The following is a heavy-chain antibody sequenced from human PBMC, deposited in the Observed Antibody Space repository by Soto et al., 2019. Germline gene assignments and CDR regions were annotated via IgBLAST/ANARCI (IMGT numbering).Heavy chain of an antibody. V-gene: IGHV3-30-3*01. J-gene: IGHJ6*02. CDR3: ARDHYGGNWGYYYYGMDV. Sequence: PGGSLRLSCAASGFTFSSYAMHWVRQAPGKGLEWVAVISYDGSNKYYADSVKGRFTISRDNSKNTLYLQMNSLRAEDTAVYYCARDHYGGNWGYYYYGMDVWGQGTTVTVSS. D-gene: IGHD4-17*01. CDR1: GFTFSSYA. CDR2: ISYDGSNK.